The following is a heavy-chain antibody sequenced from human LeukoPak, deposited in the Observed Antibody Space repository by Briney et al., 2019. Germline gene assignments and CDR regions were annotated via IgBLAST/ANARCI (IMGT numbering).Heavy chain of an antibody. CDR1: GFTVSSNY. Sequence: GGSLRLSCAASGFTVSSNYMSWVRQAPGKGLEWVSAISGSGGSTYYADSVKGRFTISRDNSKNTLYLQMNSLRAEDTAVYYCAKAQYSGSYYIYFQHWGQGTLVTVSS. CDR2: ISGSGGST. D-gene: IGHD1-26*01. CDR3: AKAQYSGSYYIYFQH. J-gene: IGHJ1*01. V-gene: IGHV3-23*01.